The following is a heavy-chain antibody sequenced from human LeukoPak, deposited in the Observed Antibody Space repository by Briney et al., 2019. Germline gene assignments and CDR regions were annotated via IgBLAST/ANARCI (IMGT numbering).Heavy chain of an antibody. CDR3: AKDQQVGAAAYYFDS. D-gene: IGHD6-13*01. V-gene: IGHV3-30*18. CDR1: GFTFSRYG. CDR2: IANDGKDK. J-gene: IGHJ4*02. Sequence: QPGRSLRLSCAASGFTFSRYGLHWVRQAPSKGLEWVAVIANDGKDKKYADSVKGRFSISRDNSKSTLYLQMNSLRAEDTGVYYCAKDQQVGAAAYYFDSWGQGTLVTVPS.